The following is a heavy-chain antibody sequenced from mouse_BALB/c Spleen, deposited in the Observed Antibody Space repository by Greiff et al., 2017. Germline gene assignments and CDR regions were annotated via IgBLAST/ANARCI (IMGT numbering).Heavy chain of an antibody. CDR1: GYTFTSYW. D-gene: IGHD2-3*01. V-gene: IGHV1-7*01. Sequence: VQLVESGAELAKPGASVKMSCKASGYTFTSYWMHWVKQRPGQGLEWIGYINPSTGYTEYNQKFKDKATLTADKSSSTAYMQLSSLTSEDSAVYYCADYDGYEDYWGQGTTLTVSS. J-gene: IGHJ2*01. CDR3: ADYDGYEDY. CDR2: INPSTGYT.